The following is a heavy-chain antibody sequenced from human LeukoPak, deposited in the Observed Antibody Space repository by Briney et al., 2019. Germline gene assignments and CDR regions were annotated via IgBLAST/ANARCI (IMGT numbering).Heavy chain of an antibody. Sequence: PSETLSLTCAVYGGSFSGYYWSWIRQPPGKGLEWIGEINHSGSTNYNPSLKSRVTISVDTSKNQFSLKLSSVTAADTAVYYCASTQLVLGAFDIWGQGTMVTVSS. V-gene: IGHV4-34*01. D-gene: IGHD6-13*01. CDR2: INHSGST. CDR1: GGSFSGYY. J-gene: IGHJ3*02. CDR3: ASTQLVLGAFDI.